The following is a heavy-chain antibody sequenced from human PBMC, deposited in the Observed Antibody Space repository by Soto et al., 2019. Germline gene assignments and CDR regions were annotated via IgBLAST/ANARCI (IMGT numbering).Heavy chain of an antibody. CDR2: ISNSGNT. CDR3: ASQALILTLPDY. CDR1: GGSISSSRYH. D-gene: IGHD3-16*01. V-gene: IGHV4-39*01. J-gene: IGHJ4*02. Sequence: QLQLQESGPGLVEPSETLSLTCTVSGGSISSSRYHWGWIRQSPGKGLECIGSISNSGNTYYNPSLRRRVTLSVVMSKNQYSLGLSSVTAAPTAVFYCASQALILTLPDYWVQGTLVTVSS.